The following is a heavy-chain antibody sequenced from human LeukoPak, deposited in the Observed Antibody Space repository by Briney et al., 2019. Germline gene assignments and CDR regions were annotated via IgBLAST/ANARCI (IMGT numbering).Heavy chain of an antibody. CDR1: GFTFSSYS. Sequence: GGSLRLSCAASGFTFSSYSMNWVRQAPGKGLEWVSRINSDGSSTSYADSVKSRFTISRDNAKNTLYLQMNSLRAEDTAVYYCARDLGATDYWGQGTLVTVSS. CDR2: INSDGSST. V-gene: IGHV3-74*01. D-gene: IGHD1-26*01. CDR3: ARDLGATDY. J-gene: IGHJ4*02.